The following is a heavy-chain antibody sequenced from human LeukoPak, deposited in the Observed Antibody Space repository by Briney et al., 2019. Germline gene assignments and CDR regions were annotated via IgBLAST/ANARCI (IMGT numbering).Heavy chain of an antibody. CDR2: INHSGST. D-gene: IGHD3-3*01. CDR1: GGSFSGYY. Sequence: PSETLSLTCAVYGGSFSGYYWSWIRQPPGKGLEWIGEINHSGSTNYNPSLKSRVTISVDTSKNQFSLKLSSVTAADTAVYYCARATTLRFLEWWGTHYGMDVWGQGTTVTVSS. V-gene: IGHV4-34*01. CDR3: ARATTLRFLEWWGTHYGMDV. J-gene: IGHJ6*02.